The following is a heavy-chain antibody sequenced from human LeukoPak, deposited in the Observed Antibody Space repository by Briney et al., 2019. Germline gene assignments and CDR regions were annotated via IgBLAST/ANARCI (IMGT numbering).Heavy chain of an antibody. J-gene: IGHJ4*02. CDR2: FDPEDGET. Sequence: ASVKVSCKVSGYTLTELSMHWVRQAPGKGLEWMGGFDPEDGETIYAQKFQGRVTMTEDTSTDTAYMELSSLRSEDTAVYYCVRNGIEVAGYDYWGQGTLVTVSS. CDR1: GYTLTELS. D-gene: IGHD6-19*01. V-gene: IGHV1-24*01. CDR3: VRNGIEVAGYDY.